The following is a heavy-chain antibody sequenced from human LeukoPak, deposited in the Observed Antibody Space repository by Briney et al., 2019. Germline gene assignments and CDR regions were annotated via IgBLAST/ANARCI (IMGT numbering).Heavy chain of an antibody. CDR2: IYSGGTT. J-gene: IGHJ6*03. D-gene: IGHD5-12*01. CDR1: GFSVSSNF. Sequence: GGSLRLSCAASGFSVSSNFMSWVRQAPGKGLEWVSVIYSGGTTYNADSVRGRFTISRDNSKNTLHLQMNSLRAEDTAVYYCARDGYGYNYMDVWGKGTTVTVSS. V-gene: IGHV3-53*01. CDR3: ARDGYGYNYMDV.